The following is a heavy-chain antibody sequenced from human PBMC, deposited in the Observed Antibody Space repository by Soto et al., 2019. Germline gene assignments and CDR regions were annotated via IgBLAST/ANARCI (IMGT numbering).Heavy chain of an antibody. D-gene: IGHD3-9*01. CDR2: ISAYNGNT. J-gene: IGHJ4*02. CDR1: GYTFTSYG. V-gene: IGHV1-18*01. Sequence: GASVKVSCKASGYTFTSYGISWVRQAPGQGLEWMGWISAYNGNTIYAQKLQGRVTMTTDTSTSTAYMELRSLRSDDTAVYYCARDYPFYDILTGYAPRFDYWGQGTLVIVSS. CDR3: ARDYPFYDILTGYAPRFDY.